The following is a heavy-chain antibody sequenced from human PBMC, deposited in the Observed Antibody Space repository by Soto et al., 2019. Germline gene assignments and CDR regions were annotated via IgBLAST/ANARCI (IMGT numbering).Heavy chain of an antibody. CDR3: ARWGVEMATKIDY. Sequence: SETLSLTCTVSGGSISSSSYYWGWIRQPPGKGLEWIGSIYYSGSTYYNPSLKSRVTISVDTSKNQFSLKLSSVTAADTAVYYCARWGVEMATKIDYWGQGTLVTVSS. V-gene: IGHV4-39*01. CDR2: IYYSGST. D-gene: IGHD5-12*01. J-gene: IGHJ4*02. CDR1: GGSISSSSYY.